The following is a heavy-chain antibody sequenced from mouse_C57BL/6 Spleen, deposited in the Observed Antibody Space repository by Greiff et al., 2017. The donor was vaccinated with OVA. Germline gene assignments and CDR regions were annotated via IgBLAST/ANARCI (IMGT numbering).Heavy chain of an antibody. V-gene: IGHV5-12*01. CDR2: ISNGGGST. CDR3: ARPPYYSNPAWFAY. Sequence: DVHLVESGGGLVQPGGSLKLSCAASGFTFSDYYMYWVRQTPEKRLEWVAYISNGGGSTYYPDTVKGRFTISRDNAKNTLYLQMSRLKSEDTAMYYCARPPYYSNPAWFAYWGQGTLVTVSA. CDR1: GFTFSDYY. D-gene: IGHD2-5*01. J-gene: IGHJ3*01.